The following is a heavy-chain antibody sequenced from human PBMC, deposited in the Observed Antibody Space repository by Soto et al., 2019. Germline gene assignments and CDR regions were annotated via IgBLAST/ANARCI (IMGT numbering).Heavy chain of an antibody. CDR3: VREDGKVGTNSAFDY. D-gene: IGHD1-26*01. J-gene: IGHJ4*02. CDR2: INEDGSEK. CDR1: GFRFSLFW. V-gene: IGHV3-7*01. Sequence: GGSLRLSCAASGFRFSLFWMSWVRQTPGKGLEWVANINEDGSEKFFADSVKGRFTISRDSAKNSLYLQMDRLRAEDTALYYCVREDGKVGTNSAFDYWGLGALVTVS.